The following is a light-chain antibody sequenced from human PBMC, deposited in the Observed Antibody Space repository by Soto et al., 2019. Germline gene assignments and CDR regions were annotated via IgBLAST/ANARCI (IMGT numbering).Light chain of an antibody. CDR2: EVT. J-gene: IGLJ2*01. Sequence: QSALTQPPSASGSPGQSVTISCTGTSSDIGRYNYVSWYQQHPGKAPKLIIYEVTKRPSGVPDRFSGCKSGNTASLTVSGLQAEDEADYYCSSYAGSNNLVFGGGTKLTVL. CDR3: SSYAGSNNLV. CDR1: SSDIGRYNY. V-gene: IGLV2-8*01.